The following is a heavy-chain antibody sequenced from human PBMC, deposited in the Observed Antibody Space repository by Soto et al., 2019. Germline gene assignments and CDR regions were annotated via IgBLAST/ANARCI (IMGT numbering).Heavy chain of an antibody. CDR2: ISSSSSYI. D-gene: IGHD3-10*01. CDR3: ARRDSLWGYYYGSGSYYSRDYYYYMDV. J-gene: IGHJ6*03. CDR1: GFTFSSYS. V-gene: IGHV3-21*01. Sequence: GGSLRLSCAASGFTFSSYSMNWVRQAPGKGLEWVSSISSSSSYIYYADSVKGRFTISRDNAKNSLYLQMNSLRAEDTAVYYCARRDSLWGYYYGSGSYYSRDYYYYMDVWGKGTTVTVSS.